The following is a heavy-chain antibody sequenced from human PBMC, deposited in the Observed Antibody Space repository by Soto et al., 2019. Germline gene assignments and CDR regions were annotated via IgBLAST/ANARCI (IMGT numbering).Heavy chain of an antibody. V-gene: IGHV2-5*02. D-gene: IGHD3-10*01. J-gene: IGHJ4*02. CDR2: IYWDDDK. CDR3: AHRPVDDYYGSGSSFDY. Sequence: SGPTLVNPTQTLTLTCTLSGFSLSTSGVGVGWIRQPPGKALEWLALIYWDDDKRYSPSLKSRLTITKDTSKNQVVLTMTNMDPVDTATYYCAHRPVDDYYGSGSSFDYWGQGTLVTVSS. CDR1: GFSLSTSGVG.